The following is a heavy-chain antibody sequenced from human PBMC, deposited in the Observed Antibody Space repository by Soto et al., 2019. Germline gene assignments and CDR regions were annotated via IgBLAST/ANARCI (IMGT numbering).Heavy chain of an antibody. V-gene: IGHV3-23*01. D-gene: IGHD3-10*01. CDR2: VSASGLNT. CDR1: GFTFSTYA. Sequence: PGGSLRLSCAASGFTFSTYAMARVRQAPGKGLEWVSGVSASGLNTDYADPVKGRFYISRDNSKNTVSLHMNSLRAEDTAVYYCAKDEYGSGIRWFDPWGQGTLVTVSS. J-gene: IGHJ5*02. CDR3: AKDEYGSGIRWFDP.